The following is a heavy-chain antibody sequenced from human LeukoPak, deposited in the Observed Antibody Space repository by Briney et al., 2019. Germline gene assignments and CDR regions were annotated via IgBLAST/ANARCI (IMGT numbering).Heavy chain of an antibody. Sequence: SETLSLTCTVSGGSISSYYWSWIRQPAGKGLEWIGRIYTSGSTYYNPSLKSRVTISVDTSKNQFSLKLSSVTAADTAVYYCARRGAVKQWLVGWFDPWGQGTLVTVSS. D-gene: IGHD6-19*01. CDR1: GGSISSYY. V-gene: IGHV4-4*07. J-gene: IGHJ5*02. CDR3: ARRGAVKQWLVGWFDP. CDR2: IYTSGST.